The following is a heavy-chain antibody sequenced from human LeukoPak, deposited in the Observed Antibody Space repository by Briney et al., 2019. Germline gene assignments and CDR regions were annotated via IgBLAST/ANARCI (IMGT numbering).Heavy chain of an antibody. D-gene: IGHD1-1*01. CDR1: GFTFSDYY. V-gene: IGHV3-11*01. CDR2: ISSSGSTI. CDR3: ARDPRYANDAFDI. J-gene: IGHJ3*02. Sequence: GGSLRLSCAASGFTFSDYYMSWIRQAPGKGLEWVSYISSSGSTIYYADSVKGRFTISRDNAKNSLYLQMNSLRAEDTAVYYCARDPRYANDAFDIWGQGTMVTVSS.